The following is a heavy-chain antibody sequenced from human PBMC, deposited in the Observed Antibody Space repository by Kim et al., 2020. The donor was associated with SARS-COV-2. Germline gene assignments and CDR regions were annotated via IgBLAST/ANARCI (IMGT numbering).Heavy chain of an antibody. CDR3: ARDTYYYGSGDKWYFDL. Sequence: SETLSLTCTVSGGSISSYYWSWIRQPAGKGLEWIGRIYTSGSTNYNPSLKSRVTMSVDTSKNQFSLKLSSVTAADTAVYYCARDTYYYGSGDKWYFDLWGRGTLVTVSS. D-gene: IGHD3-10*01. CDR1: GGSISSYY. J-gene: IGHJ2*01. V-gene: IGHV4-4*07. CDR2: IYTSGST.